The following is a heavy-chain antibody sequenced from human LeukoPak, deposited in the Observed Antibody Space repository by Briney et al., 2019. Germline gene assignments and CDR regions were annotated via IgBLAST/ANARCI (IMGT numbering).Heavy chain of an antibody. J-gene: IGHJ6*02. Sequence: GGSLRLSCAASGFTFSSYGMHWVRQAPGKGLEWVAVISYDGSNKYYADSVKGRFTISRDNSKNTLYLQMNSLRAEDTAVYYCAKSLRGYEHSYYYYGMDVWGQGTTVTVSS. V-gene: IGHV3-30*18. D-gene: IGHD5-12*01. CDR1: GFTFSSYG. CDR2: ISYDGSNK. CDR3: AKSLRGYEHSYYYYGMDV.